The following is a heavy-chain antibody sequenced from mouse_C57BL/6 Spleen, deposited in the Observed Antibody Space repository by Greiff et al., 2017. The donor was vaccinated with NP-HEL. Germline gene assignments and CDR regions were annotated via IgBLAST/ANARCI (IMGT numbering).Heavy chain of an antibody. V-gene: IGHV1-52*01. J-gene: IGHJ2*01. CDR3: ARWGDHYYFDY. CDR2: IDPSDSET. Sequence: QVQLQQPGAELVRPGSSVKVSCKASGYTFTSYWMHWVKQRPIQGLEWIGNIDPSDSETHYNQKFKDKATLTVDKSSSTAYMQLSSLTSEDSAVYYCARWGDHYYFDYWGQGTTLTVSS. D-gene: IGHD3-3*01. CDR1: GYTFTSYW.